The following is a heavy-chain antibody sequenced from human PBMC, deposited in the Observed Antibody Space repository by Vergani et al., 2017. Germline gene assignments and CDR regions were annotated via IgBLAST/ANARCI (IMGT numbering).Heavy chain of an antibody. CDR3: ATSTPYCGGDCYKRADAFDI. V-gene: IGHV1-69-2*01. CDR2: VDPEDGET. Sequence: EVQLVQSGAEVKKPGATVKISCKVSGYTFTDYYMHWVQQAPGKGLEWMGLVDPEDGETIYAEKFQGRVTITADTSTDTAYMELSILRSEDTAVYYCATSTPYCGGDCYKRADAFDIWGQGTMVTVSS. D-gene: IGHD2-21*02. J-gene: IGHJ3*02. CDR1: GYTFTDYY.